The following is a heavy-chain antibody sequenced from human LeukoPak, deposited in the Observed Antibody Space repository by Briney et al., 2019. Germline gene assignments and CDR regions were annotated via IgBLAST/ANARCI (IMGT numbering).Heavy chain of an antibody. J-gene: IGHJ4*02. Sequence: GGSLRLSCVASGLPIADFAMHWVRQAPGKGLEWVSAISGSGGSTYYADSVKGRFTISRDNSKNTLYLQMNSLRAEDTAVYYCAKDRASRGYSSSWYYFDYWGQGTLVTVSS. CDR1: GLPIADFA. CDR3: AKDRASRGYSSSWYYFDY. V-gene: IGHV3-23*01. D-gene: IGHD6-13*01. CDR2: ISGSGGST.